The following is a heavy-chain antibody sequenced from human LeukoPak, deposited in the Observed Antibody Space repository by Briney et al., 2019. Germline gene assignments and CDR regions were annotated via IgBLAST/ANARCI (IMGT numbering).Heavy chain of an antibody. V-gene: IGHV3-11*01. J-gene: IGHJ4*02. CDR3: ARDRGGWYSDS. CDR1: GITFSDSY. Sequence: PGGSLRLSCAASGITFSDSYMSWIRQAPGKGLEWVSYISFSGISIYYADSVKGRFTISRDNAKNSLYLQMNSLRAEDTAIYYCARDRGGWYSDSWGQGTLVTVSS. CDR2: ISFSGISI. D-gene: IGHD6-19*01.